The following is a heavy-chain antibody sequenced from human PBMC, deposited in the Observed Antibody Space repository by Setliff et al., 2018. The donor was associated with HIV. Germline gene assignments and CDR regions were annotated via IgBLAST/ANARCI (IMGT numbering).Heavy chain of an antibody. CDR1: GFNFKTYG. J-gene: IGHJ4*02. D-gene: IGHD1-26*01. CDR2: IGSSNHGI. Sequence: PGGSLRLSCAASGFNFKTYGMTWVRQAPGKGLDWVAHIGSSNHGIHYTASVQGRFTVSRDNANNLLSLQMNSLKTEDTAIYYCTTDLGSGRFSWNNNWGQGTLVTVSS. V-gene: IGHV3-48*04. CDR3: TTDLGSGRFSWNNN.